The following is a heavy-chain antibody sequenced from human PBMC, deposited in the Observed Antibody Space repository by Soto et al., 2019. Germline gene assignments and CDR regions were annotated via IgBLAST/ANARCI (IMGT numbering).Heavy chain of an antibody. Sequence: EVQLLESGGGLVQPGGSLRLSCAVSRFTFSSYSFSWVRQPPGKGLEWIARISVSGANTHYADSVKGRFTVSRDNSKNTLYLQMNNLRAEDTAVYYCAKLSMNIKNWFAPWGQGTLVTVSS. J-gene: IGHJ5*02. CDR1: RFTFSSYS. CDR3: AKLSMNIKNWFAP. CDR2: ISVSGANT. V-gene: IGHV3-23*01.